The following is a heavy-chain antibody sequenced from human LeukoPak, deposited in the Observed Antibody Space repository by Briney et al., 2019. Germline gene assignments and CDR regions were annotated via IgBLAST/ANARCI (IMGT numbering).Heavy chain of an antibody. Sequence: PSETLSLTCALSGGSISSGGYSWTWIRQPAGKGLGWFGYIYHSGSTYYNPSLKSRVTISVDRSKNQFSLKLSSVTAADTAVYYCARHPYIIIGGVYYFDYWCQGALVTVAS. CDR3: ARHPYIIIGGVYYFDY. V-gene: IGHV4-30-2*01. J-gene: IGHJ4*02. CDR2: IYHSGST. D-gene: IGHD2/OR15-2a*01. CDR1: GGSISSGGYS.